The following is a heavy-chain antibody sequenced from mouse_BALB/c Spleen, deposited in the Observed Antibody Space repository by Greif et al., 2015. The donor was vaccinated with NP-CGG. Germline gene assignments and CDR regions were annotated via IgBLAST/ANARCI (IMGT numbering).Heavy chain of an antibody. D-gene: IGHD2-4*01. CDR3: ARGGYMITAHNYAMDY. V-gene: IGHV1S137*01. CDR1: GYTSTDYA. Sequence: QVQLQQSGAELVRPGVSVKISCKGSGYTSTDYAMHWVKQSHAKSLEWIGVISTYYGDASYNQKFKGKATMTVDRSSSTAYMELARLTSEDSAIYYCARGGYMITAHNYAMDYWGQGTSVTVSS. J-gene: IGHJ4*01. CDR2: ISTYYGDA.